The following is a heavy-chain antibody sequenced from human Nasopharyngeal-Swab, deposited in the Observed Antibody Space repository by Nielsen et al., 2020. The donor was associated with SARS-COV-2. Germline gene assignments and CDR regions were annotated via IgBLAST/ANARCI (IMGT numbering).Heavy chain of an antibody. CDR3: TTDREIQLWLKGYFDY. CDR2: IKSKTDGGTT. J-gene: IGHJ4*02. D-gene: IGHD5-18*01. CDR1: GFTFSNAW. Sequence: GESLRLSCAASGFTFSNAWMSWVRQAPGKGLEWVGRIKSKTDGGTTDYAAPVKGRFTISRDDSKNTLYLQMNSLKTEDTAVYYCTTDREIQLWLKGYFDYWGQGTLVTVSS. V-gene: IGHV3-15*01.